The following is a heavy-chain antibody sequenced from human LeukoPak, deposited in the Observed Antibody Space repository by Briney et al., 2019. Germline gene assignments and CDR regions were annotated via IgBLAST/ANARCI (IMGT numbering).Heavy chain of an antibody. J-gene: IGHJ4*02. CDR3: ARRADEDFWSGPSGYYLDY. D-gene: IGHD3-3*01. Sequence: GGSLRLSCAASGFTFSSYAMHWVRQAPGKGLEYVSAISSNGGSTYYANSVKGRFTISRDNSKNTLYLQMGSLRAEDMAVYYCARRADEDFWSGPSGYYLDYWGQGTLVTVSS. CDR1: GFTFSSYA. V-gene: IGHV3-64*01. CDR2: ISSNGGST.